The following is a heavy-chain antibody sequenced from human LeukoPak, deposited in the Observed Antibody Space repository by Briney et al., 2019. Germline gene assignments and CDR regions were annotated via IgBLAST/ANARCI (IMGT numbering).Heavy chain of an antibody. CDR2: IYYSGST. Sequence: KSSETLSLTCTVSGGSISSGGYYWSWIRQHPGKGLEWIGYIYYSGSTYYNPSLKSRVTISVDTSKNQFSLKLSSVTAADTAVYYCARGITMIVDLDAFDIWGQGTMVTVSS. CDR1: GGSISSGGYY. J-gene: IGHJ3*02. V-gene: IGHV4-31*03. CDR3: ARGITMIVDLDAFDI. D-gene: IGHD3-22*01.